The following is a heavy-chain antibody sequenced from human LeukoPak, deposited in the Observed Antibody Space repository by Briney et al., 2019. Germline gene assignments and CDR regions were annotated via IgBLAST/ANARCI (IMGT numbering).Heavy chain of an antibody. CDR1: GFTFSNAW. D-gene: IGHD3-22*01. CDR3: ARDRHYYDTSGYRTYFFDY. V-gene: IGHV3-66*01. CDR2: IYSGEST. Sequence: GGSLRLSCAASGFTFSNAWMTWVRQAPGKGLEWVSAIYSGESTYYADSVKDRFTISRDISKNMVYLQMDNLRAEDTAIYYCARDRHYYDTSGYRTYFFDYWGQGTLVTVSS. J-gene: IGHJ4*02.